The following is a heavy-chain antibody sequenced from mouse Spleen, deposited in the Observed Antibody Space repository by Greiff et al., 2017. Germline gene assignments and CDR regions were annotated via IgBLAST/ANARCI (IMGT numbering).Heavy chain of an antibody. CDR1: GFNIKDDY. CDR3: TTHGNYEGY. D-gene: IGHD2-1*01. J-gene: IGHJ2*01. Sequence: VQLKESGAELVRPGASVKLSCTASGFNIKDDYMHWVKQRPEQGLEWIGWIDPENGDTEYASKFQGKATITADTSSNTAYLQLSSLTSEDTAVYYCTTHGNYEGYWGQGTTLTVSS. V-gene: IGHV14-4*01. CDR2: IDPENGDT.